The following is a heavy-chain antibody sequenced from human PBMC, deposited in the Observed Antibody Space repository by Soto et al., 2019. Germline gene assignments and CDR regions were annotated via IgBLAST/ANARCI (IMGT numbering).Heavy chain of an antibody. D-gene: IGHD3-10*01. V-gene: IGHV3-21*01. CDR1: GFTFSSYS. CDR3: ARGDYYGSGGYGMDV. Sequence: EVQLVESGGGLVQPGGSLRLSCAASGFTFSSYSMNWVRQAPGKGLEWVSSISSSSSYIYYADSVKGRFTISRDNAKNSLYLQMNSLRAEDTAVYYCARGDYYGSGGYGMDVWGQGTTVTVSS. J-gene: IGHJ6*02. CDR2: ISSSSSYI.